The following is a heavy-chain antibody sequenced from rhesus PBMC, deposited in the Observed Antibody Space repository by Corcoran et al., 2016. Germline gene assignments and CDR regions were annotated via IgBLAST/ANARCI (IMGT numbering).Heavy chain of an antibody. Sequence: EVQLVDSGGGLAKPGGSLRLSCAASGFTVCSSWMNWVRQTQGKVREWTLGINYCEDIKYDPDAVKGRFTISRDNSKNPISLQMNSLRVEDTAVYYCAKDGFDYWGQGVLVTVSS. CDR1: GFTVCSSW. V-gene: IGHV3S42*01. CDR2: INYCEDIK. J-gene: IGHJ4*01. CDR3: AKDGFDY.